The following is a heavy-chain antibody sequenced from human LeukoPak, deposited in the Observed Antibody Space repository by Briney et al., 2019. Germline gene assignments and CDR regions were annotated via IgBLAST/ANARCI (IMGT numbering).Heavy chain of an antibody. CDR2: IYYSGST. Sequence: PSETLSLTCAVYGGSFSGYYWSWIRQPPGKGLEWIGYIYYSGSTYYNPSLKSRVTISVDTSKNQFSLKLSSVTAADTAVYYCARVTTKIAGPPFSSGYQDIDYWGQGTLVTVSS. D-gene: IGHD3-22*01. V-gene: IGHV4-30-4*01. CDR1: GGSFSGYY. CDR3: ARVTTKIAGPPFSSGYQDIDY. J-gene: IGHJ4*02.